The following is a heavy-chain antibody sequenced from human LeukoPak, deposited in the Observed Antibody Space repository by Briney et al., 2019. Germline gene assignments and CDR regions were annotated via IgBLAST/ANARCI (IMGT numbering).Heavy chain of an antibody. CDR2: IYYSGST. J-gene: IGHJ4*02. CDR1: GGSISSGDYY. CDR3: ARDGYDSSGYAY. Sequence: SETLSLTCTVSGGSISSGDYYWSWIRQPPGTGLEWIGYIYYSGSTYYNPSLKSRVTISVDTSKNQFSLKLSSVTAADTAVYYCARDGYDSSGYAYWGQGTLVTVSS. V-gene: IGHV4-30-4*01. D-gene: IGHD3-22*01.